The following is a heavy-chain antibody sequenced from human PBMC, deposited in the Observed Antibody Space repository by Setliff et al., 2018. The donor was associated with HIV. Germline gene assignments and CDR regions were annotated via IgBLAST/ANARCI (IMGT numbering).Heavy chain of an antibody. D-gene: IGHD5-12*01. CDR3: APVRDGYNYFFDY. Sequence: PGGSLRLSCATSGFTFSNYAINWVRQPPGQGLEWVSAISGGGISKNYADSVKGRFTISRDNSKNTVYLQMNSLRAEDTAVYYCAPVRDGYNYFFDYWGQGTLVTVSS. J-gene: IGHJ4*02. V-gene: IGHV3-23*01. CDR2: ISGGGISK. CDR1: GFTFSNYA.